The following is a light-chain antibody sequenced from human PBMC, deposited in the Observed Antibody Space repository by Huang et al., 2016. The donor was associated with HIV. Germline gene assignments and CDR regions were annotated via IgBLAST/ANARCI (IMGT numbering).Light chain of an antibody. CDR2: GAS. J-gene: IGKJ1*01. Sequence: EIVMTQSPVTLSVSPGESATPSFRASPNVSTNLSWYQHKPGRAPRLLIYGASSRATSVPARFSASGSGTEFTLTVGGLRSDDFAVYYCQHYDNWAPATFGQGTKLEFK. CDR1: PNVSTN. CDR3: QHYDNWAPAT. V-gene: IGKV3-15*01.